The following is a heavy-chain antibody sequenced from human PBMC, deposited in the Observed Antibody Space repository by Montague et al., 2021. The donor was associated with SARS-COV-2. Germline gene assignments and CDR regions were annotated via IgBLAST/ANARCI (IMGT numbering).Heavy chain of an antibody. CDR2: IFYNGST. Sequence: SKTLSLTCTVSFGSISTYYWSWIRQPPRKGLEWIGFIFYNGSTKXNPSLKRRVSISLDTSKNQFSLKLSSVTAADTAVYYCARQDAWAYCGDECYRGWFDSWGQGTLVTVSS. J-gene: IGHJ5*01. CDR1: FGSISTYY. V-gene: IGHV4-59*01. D-gene: IGHD2-21*01. CDR3: ARQDAWAYCGDECYRGWFDS.